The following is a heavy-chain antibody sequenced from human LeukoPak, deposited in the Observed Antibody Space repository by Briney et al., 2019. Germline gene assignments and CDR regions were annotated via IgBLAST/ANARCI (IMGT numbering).Heavy chain of an antibody. D-gene: IGHD1-7*01. J-gene: IGHJ6*03. CDR3: ARRWNYGRNYYIDV. CDR1: GGSFSNYY. Sequence: SETLSLTCAVYGGSFSNYYWSWIRQPPGRGLEWIGEINDSGRTNYNPSLMSRVAVSVDTSKNQFSLRLTSVTATDTAVYYCARRWNYGRNYYIDVWGNGATVSVSS. CDR2: INDSGRT. V-gene: IGHV4-34*01.